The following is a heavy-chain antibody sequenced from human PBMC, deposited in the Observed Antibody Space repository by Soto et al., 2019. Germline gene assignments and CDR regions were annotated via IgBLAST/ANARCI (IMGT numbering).Heavy chain of an antibody. Sequence: LGGSLRLSCAASGFTFGVYNMQWVRQAPGKGPECVAVISYDGSDGYYADSVRGRFTISRDNSNNMLYLEMNSLRPEDTAVYYCAKERSAALGYYYYGMDVWGQGTTVTVSS. CDR1: GFTFGVYN. CDR2: ISYDGSDG. V-gene: IGHV3-30*18. D-gene: IGHD6-13*01. J-gene: IGHJ6*02. CDR3: AKERSAALGYYYYGMDV.